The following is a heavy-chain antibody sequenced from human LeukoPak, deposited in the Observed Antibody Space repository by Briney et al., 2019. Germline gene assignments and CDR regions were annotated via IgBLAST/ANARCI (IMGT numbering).Heavy chain of an antibody. CDR2: ISYDGSNK. CDR3: AKDRQWLAPTPYYFDY. J-gene: IGHJ4*02. D-gene: IGHD6-19*01. Sequence: GGSLRLSCAASGFTFSSYGMHWVRQAPGKGLEWVAVISYDGSNKYYADSVKGRFTISRDNSKNTLYLQMNSLRAEDAAVYYCAKDRQWLAPTPYYFDYWGQGTLVTVSS. V-gene: IGHV3-30*18. CDR1: GFTFSSYG.